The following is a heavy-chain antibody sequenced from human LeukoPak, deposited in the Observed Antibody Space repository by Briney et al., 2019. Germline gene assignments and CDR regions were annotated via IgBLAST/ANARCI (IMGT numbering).Heavy chain of an antibody. Sequence: GASVKVSCKVSGYTLTELSMHWVRQAPGKGLEWMGGFDPEDGVTIYAQKFQGRVTMTEDTSTDTAYMELSSLRSEDTAVYYCATILRFLEWLSFDYWGQGTLVTVSS. D-gene: IGHD3-3*01. V-gene: IGHV1-24*01. J-gene: IGHJ4*02. CDR1: GYTLTELS. CDR3: ATILRFLEWLSFDY. CDR2: FDPEDGVT.